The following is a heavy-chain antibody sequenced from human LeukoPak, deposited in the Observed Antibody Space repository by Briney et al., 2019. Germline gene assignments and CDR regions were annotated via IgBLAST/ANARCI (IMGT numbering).Heavy chain of an antibody. CDR3: VRDLGHSRHYFEY. CDR1: VFTFNSFF. Sequence: SGGSLRLSCAASVFTFNSFFLNWVRLTPGRELEWLACISQDGSETFYMDSVRGRFTISRDNTKNSLYLQMDSLRAEDTAVYFCVRDLGHSRHYFEYWGQGALVTVSS. CDR2: ISQDGSET. J-gene: IGHJ4*02. D-gene: IGHD7-27*01. V-gene: IGHV3-7*01.